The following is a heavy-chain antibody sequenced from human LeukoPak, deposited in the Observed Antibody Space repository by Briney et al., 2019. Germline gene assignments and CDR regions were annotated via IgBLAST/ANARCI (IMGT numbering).Heavy chain of an antibody. V-gene: IGHV1-2*02. CDR2: INPNSGGT. Sequence: GASVKVSCKASGYTFTGYYMHWVRQAPGQGLEWMGWINPNSGGTNYAQKFQGRVTMTRDTSISTAYMELSRLRSDDTAVYYCARVITMVRGVIIHDAFDIWGQGTMVTVSS. CDR1: GYTFTGYY. J-gene: IGHJ3*02. CDR3: ARVITMVRGVIIHDAFDI. D-gene: IGHD3-10*01.